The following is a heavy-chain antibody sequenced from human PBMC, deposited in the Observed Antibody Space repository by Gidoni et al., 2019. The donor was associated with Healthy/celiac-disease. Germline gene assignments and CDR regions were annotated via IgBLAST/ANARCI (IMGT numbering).Heavy chain of an antibody. Sequence: QVQLQESGPGLVKPSQTLSLTCTVSGGSISSGGYYWSWIRQHPGKGLGWIGYIYYSGSTYYNPSLKSRVTISVDTSKNQFSLKLSSVTAADTAVYYCARGEAGSGSYLWWFDPWGQGTLVTVSS. D-gene: IGHD3-10*01. CDR2: IYYSGST. CDR1: GGSISSGGYY. J-gene: IGHJ5*02. V-gene: IGHV4-31*03. CDR3: ARGEAGSGSYLWWFDP.